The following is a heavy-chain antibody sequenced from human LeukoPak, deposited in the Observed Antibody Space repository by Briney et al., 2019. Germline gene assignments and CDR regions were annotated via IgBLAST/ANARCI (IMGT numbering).Heavy chain of an antibody. CDR1: GFTFSNYE. CDR2: ISSRGSTI. Sequence: GGSLRLSCAASGFTFSNYEMNWVRQAPGKGLEWVSKISSRGSTIYYADSVKGRFTISRDNAKNSLYLQMNSLRAEDTALYYCAKDGVAGKIMYYFDYWGQGTLVTVSS. D-gene: IGHD6-19*01. J-gene: IGHJ4*02. CDR3: AKDGVAGKIMYYFDY. V-gene: IGHV3-48*03.